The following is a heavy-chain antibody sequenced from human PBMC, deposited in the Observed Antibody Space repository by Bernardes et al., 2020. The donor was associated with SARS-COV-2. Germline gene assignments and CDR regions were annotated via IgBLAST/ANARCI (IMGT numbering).Heavy chain of an antibody. CDR2: IIGSGGST. V-gene: IGHV3-23*01. CDR1: GFTLSRYA. D-gene: IGHD5-18*01. J-gene: IGHJ3*02. Sequence: GGFLSPSRAASGFTLSRYAMRWVRPAPGKGLEWVSAIIGSGGSTYYAHPVKGRFTISRDNSKNTLYLQTNSLSAEDTAVYYCAKADGYEFAFDIWGQGTMVTVSS. CDR3: AKADGYEFAFDI.